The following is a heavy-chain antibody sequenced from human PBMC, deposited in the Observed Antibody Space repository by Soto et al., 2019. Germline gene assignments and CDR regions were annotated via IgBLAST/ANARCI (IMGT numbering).Heavy chain of an antibody. J-gene: IGHJ4*02. CDR2: IYHSGST. D-gene: IGHD3-9*01. V-gene: IGHV4-4*02. CDR1: GGSISSSNW. Sequence: SETLSLTCAVSGGSISSSNWWSWVRQPPGKGLEWIGEIYHSGSTNYNPSLKSRVTISVDKSKNQFSLKLSSVTAADTAVYYCARDMRDYDILTGYYNANYFDYWGQGTLVTVSS. CDR3: ARDMRDYDILTGYYNANYFDY.